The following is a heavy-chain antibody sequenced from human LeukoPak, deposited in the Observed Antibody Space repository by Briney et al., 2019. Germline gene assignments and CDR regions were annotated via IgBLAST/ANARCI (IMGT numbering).Heavy chain of an antibody. CDR1: GFTFSSYG. CDR3: AKDRSDSSGLGN. V-gene: IGHV3-30*18. CDR2: ISYDGSNK. J-gene: IGHJ4*02. D-gene: IGHD3-22*01. Sequence: GGSLRLSCAASGFTFSSYGMHWVRQAPGKGLEWVAVISYDGSNKYYADSVKGRFTISRDNSKNTLYLQMNSLRAEDTAVYYCAKDRSDSSGLGNWGQGTLVTVSS.